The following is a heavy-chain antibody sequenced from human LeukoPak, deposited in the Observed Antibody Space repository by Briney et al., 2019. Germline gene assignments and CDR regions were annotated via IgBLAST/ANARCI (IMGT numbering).Heavy chain of an antibody. CDR1: GFTFSSYW. CDR2: IKSDGSTT. J-gene: IGHJ4*02. D-gene: IGHD1-1*01. CDR3: ARERKYDSNFDY. V-gene: IGHV3-74*01. Sequence: PGGSLRLSCAASGFTFSSYWMHWVRQPPGKGLVWVSRIKSDGSTTTYADSVKGRFTVSRDNAKNTLYLQMNSLRAEDTAVYYCARERKYDSNFDYWGQGTLVTVSS.